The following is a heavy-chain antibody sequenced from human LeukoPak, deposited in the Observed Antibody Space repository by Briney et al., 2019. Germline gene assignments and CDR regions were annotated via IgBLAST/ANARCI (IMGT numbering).Heavy chain of an antibody. V-gene: IGHV3-23*01. CDR1: GFIFSSHA. CDR3: AKTRPLDSSSWSHGDY. D-gene: IGHD6-13*01. Sequence: GGSLRLSCAASGFIFSSHAMNWVRQAPGKGLEWVSGVSGSGSSTFYADSVKGRFTISRDNSKNILYLQMNSLRAEDTAVYYCAKTRPLDSSSWSHGDYWGQGTLVTVSS. CDR2: VSGSGSST. J-gene: IGHJ4*02.